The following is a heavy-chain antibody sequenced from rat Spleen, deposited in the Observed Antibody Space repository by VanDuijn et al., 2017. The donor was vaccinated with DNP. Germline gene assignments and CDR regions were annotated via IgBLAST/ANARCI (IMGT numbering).Heavy chain of an antibody. CDR2: ISYDGGST. D-gene: IGHD1-2*01. CDR3: TRDNYSSYMPYYYAMDA. J-gene: IGHJ4*01. Sequence: EVQLVDSGGGLVQPGRSLKLSCAASGFIFTNYYMAWVRQAPTKGLDWVAYISYDGGSTYNGDSVKGRFTISRDNAKSTLYLQMNSLRSEDTATYYCTRDNYSSYMPYYYAMDAWGQGTSVTVSS. CDR1: GFIFTNYY. V-gene: IGHV5-27*01.